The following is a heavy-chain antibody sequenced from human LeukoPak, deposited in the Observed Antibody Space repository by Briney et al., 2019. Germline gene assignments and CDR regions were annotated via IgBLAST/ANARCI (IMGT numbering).Heavy chain of an antibody. D-gene: IGHD1-26*01. V-gene: IGHV3-7*01. CDR2: IKQDGSEK. Sequence: PGGSLRLSCAASGFTFSNYWMSWVRQAPGMGLEWVANIKQDGSEKYYVDSVKGRFTISRDNAKNSLYLQMNSLRAEDTAVYYCARVRDNGSYWDPVDYWGQGTLVTVSS. CDR1: GFTFSNYW. CDR3: ARVRDNGSYWDPVDY. J-gene: IGHJ4*02.